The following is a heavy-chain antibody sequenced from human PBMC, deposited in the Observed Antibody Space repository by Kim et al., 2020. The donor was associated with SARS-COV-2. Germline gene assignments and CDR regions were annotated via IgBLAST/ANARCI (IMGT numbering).Heavy chain of an antibody. J-gene: IGHJ4*02. Sequence: GGSLRLSCAASGFIFSDYGMHWVRQAPGKVLEWVAVISFDGSDKYYADSVKGRFTISRDNSKNTLFLQMNSLRAEDTTVYYCAKDLGGQWLALDNWGQGTLVTVSS. D-gene: IGHD6-19*01. CDR1: GFIFSDYG. CDR3: AKDLGGQWLALDN. V-gene: IGHV3-30*18. CDR2: ISFDGSDK.